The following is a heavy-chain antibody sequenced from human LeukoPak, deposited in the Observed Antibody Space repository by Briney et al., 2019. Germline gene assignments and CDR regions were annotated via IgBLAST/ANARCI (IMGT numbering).Heavy chain of an antibody. Sequence: GGSLRLSCVTSGFTFINYAMTWVRQAPGKGLEWVSVISGTGDNTKYADSVKGRFTISRDNSKNTFYLQMNSLRAEDTAVYYCAKVCGWSVVEDYWGQGTLVTVSS. J-gene: IGHJ4*02. CDR3: AKVCGWSVVEDY. CDR1: GFTFINYA. V-gene: IGHV3-23*01. D-gene: IGHD6-19*01. CDR2: ISGTGDNT.